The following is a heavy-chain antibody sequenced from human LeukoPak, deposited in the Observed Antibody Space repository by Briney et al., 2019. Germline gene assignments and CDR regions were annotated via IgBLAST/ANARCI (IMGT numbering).Heavy chain of an antibody. CDR3: ARSLSSGYSSSWSNWFDP. Sequence: SETLSLTCAVYGGSFSGYYWSWIRQPPGKGLEWIGEINHSRSTNYNPSLKSRVTMSVDTSKNQFSLKLSSVTAADTAVYYCARSLSSGYSSSWSNWFDPWGQGTLVTVSS. J-gene: IGHJ5*02. CDR1: GGSFSGYY. D-gene: IGHD6-13*01. CDR2: INHSRST. V-gene: IGHV4-34*01.